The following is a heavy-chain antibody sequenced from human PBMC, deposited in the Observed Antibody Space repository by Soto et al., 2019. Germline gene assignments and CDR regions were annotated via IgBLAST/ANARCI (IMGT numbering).Heavy chain of an antibody. V-gene: IGHV1-3*01. CDR3: ARSAVSPFGGLIGPFDY. CDR1: GFSFTKNA. Sequence: ASVKVSCKASGFSFTKNAIHWVRQAPGQRLEWMGWINAANGNTKYSQKFQGRVTIIRDTSASTAYMELTSLRSEDTAVYYCARSAVSPFGGLIGPFDYWGQGTLVTVSS. D-gene: IGHD3-16*02. J-gene: IGHJ4*02. CDR2: INAANGNT.